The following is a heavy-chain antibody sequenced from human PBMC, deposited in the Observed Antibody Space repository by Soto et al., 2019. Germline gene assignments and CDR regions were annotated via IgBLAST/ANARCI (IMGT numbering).Heavy chain of an antibody. CDR1: GFTVSSNY. Sequence: GGSLRLSCAASGFTVSSNYMNWVRQAPGKGLEWVSVIYSDGSTYYADSVKGRFTTSRDNSKNTLYLQMNSLRAEDTAVYYCARNYDSTAGGAFDIWGQGTMVTVSS. D-gene: IGHD3-22*01. J-gene: IGHJ3*02. CDR2: IYSDGST. CDR3: ARNYDSTAGGAFDI. V-gene: IGHV3-53*01.